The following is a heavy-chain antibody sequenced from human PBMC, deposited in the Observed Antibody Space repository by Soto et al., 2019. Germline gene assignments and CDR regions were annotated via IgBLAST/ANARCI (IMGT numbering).Heavy chain of an antibody. J-gene: IGHJ6*02. CDR3: ARDDFLGTVTHYYYHGMDV. CDR2: ISAYNGNT. Sequence: QVQLVQSGAEVKKPGASVKVSCKASGYTFISYGISWVRQAPGQGLEWMGWISAYNGNTNYAQKLQGRVTMTTDTSTSTAYMELRSLRSDDTAVYYWARDDFLGTVTHYYYHGMDVWGQGTTVTVSS. CDR1: GYTFISYG. D-gene: IGHD4-17*01. V-gene: IGHV1-18*01.